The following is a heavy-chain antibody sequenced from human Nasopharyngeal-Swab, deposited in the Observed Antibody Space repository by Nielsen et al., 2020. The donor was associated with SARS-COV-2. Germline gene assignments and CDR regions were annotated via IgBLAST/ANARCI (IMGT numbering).Heavy chain of an antibody. Sequence: GASLKISCAASGFTFSSYSMNWVRQAPGKGLEWVSYISSSSSTIYYADSVKGRFTISRDNAKNSLYLQMNSLRDEDTAVYYCARDPGYSSSWYYNWFDPWGQGTLVTVSS. CDR2: ISSSSSTI. D-gene: IGHD6-13*01. CDR3: ARDPGYSSSWYYNWFDP. V-gene: IGHV3-48*02. CDR1: GFTFSSYS. J-gene: IGHJ5*02.